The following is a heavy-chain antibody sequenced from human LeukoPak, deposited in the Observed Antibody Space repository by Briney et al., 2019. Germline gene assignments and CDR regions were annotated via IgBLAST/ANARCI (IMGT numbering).Heavy chain of an antibody. V-gene: IGHV3-30-3*01. CDR3: ARDRLESGSYPY. D-gene: IGHD1-26*01. CDR2: ISYDGSNK. CDR1: GFTFSSYA. J-gene: IGHJ4*02. Sequence: PGGSLRLSCAASGFTFSSYAMHWVRQAPGKGLEWVAVISYDGSNKYYADSVKGRFTISRDNSKNTLYLQMNSLRAEDTAVYYCARDRLESGSYPYWGQGTLVTVSS.